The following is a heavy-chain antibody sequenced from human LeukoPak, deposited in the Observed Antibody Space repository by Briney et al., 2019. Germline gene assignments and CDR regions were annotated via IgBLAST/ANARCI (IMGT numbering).Heavy chain of an antibody. D-gene: IGHD2-2*01. CDR2: INTDGSGT. CDR3: AKEGSTTYYMDV. V-gene: IGHV3-74*01. Sequence: GGSLRLSCAASGFTFSTSWMHWVRQGPGQGLVWVSHINTDGSGTSYADSVKGRFIISRDNSKNTLYLQMNSLRAEDTAVYYCAKEGSTTYYMDVWGKGTTVTVSS. CDR1: GFTFSTSW. J-gene: IGHJ6*03.